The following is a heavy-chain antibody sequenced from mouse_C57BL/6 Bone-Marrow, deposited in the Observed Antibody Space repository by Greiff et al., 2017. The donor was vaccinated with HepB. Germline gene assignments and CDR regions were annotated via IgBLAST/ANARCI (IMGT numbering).Heavy chain of an antibody. CDR3: ARHPLYYDYLYAMDY. V-gene: IGHV5-6*01. CDR2: ISSGGSYT. Sequence: EVQGVESGGDLVKPGGSLKLSCAASGFTFSSYGMSWVRQTPDKRLEWVATISSGGSYTYYPDSVKGRFTISRDNAKNTLYLQMSSLKSEDTAMYYCARHPLYYDYLYAMDYWGQGTSVTVSS. J-gene: IGHJ4*01. D-gene: IGHD2-4*01. CDR1: GFTFSSYG.